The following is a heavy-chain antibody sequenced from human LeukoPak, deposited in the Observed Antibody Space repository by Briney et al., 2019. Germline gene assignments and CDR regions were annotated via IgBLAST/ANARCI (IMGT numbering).Heavy chain of an antibody. CDR3: ATDTFYMKGLDP. Sequence: GGSLRLSCAASGFTFSSYWMHRVRQAPGKGLVWVSRINSDGSSTSYADSVKGRFTISRDNAKNTLYLQMNSLKTEDTARYYCATDTFYMKGLDPWGQGTLVTVSS. D-gene: IGHD2/OR15-2a*01. CDR1: GFTFSSYW. CDR2: INSDGSST. J-gene: IGHJ5*02. V-gene: IGHV3-74*01.